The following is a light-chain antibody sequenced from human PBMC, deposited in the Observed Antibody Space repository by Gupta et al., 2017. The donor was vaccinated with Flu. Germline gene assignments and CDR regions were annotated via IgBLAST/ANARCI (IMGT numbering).Light chain of an antibody. CDR1: SSDVGGYNY. J-gene: IGLJ1*01. Sequence: QSALAQPPSASGSPGQSVTISCTGTSSDVGGYNYVSWYQQHPGKAPKLIIDEGKKRPSGVPDRFSGFKSGSTASLTVAGLQAEDEADYYCSSLAGDPYVFGTGTKVSVL. V-gene: IGLV2-8*01. CDR2: EGK. CDR3: SSLAGDPYV.